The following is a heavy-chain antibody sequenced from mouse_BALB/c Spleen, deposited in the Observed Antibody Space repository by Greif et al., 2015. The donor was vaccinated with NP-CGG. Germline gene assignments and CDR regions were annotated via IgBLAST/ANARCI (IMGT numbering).Heavy chain of an antibody. CDR2: IDPSDSYT. J-gene: IGHJ4*01. Sequence: QVQLQQSGAELVKPGASVKLSCKASGYTFTSYWMHWVKQRPGQGLEWIGEIDPSDSYTNYNQKFKGKATLTVDKSSSTAYMQLSSLTSEDSAVYYCARQDGYAYYAMDYWGQGTSVTVSS. CDR1: GYTFTSYW. D-gene: IGHD2-2*01. V-gene: IGHV1-69*02. CDR3: ARQDGYAYYAMDY.